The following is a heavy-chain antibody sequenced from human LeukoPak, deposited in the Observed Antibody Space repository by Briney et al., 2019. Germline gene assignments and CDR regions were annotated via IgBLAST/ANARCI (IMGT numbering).Heavy chain of an antibody. D-gene: IGHD6-13*01. CDR2: ISYDGSNK. J-gene: IGHJ4*02. V-gene: IGHV3-30*18. CDR1: GFTFSSYG. Sequence: GGSLRLSCAASGFTFSSYGMHWVRQAPGKGLEWVAVISYDGSNKYYADSVKGRFTISRDNSKNTLYLQMNSLRAEDTAVYYCAKDGSSSWYYFDYWGQGTLVSVSS. CDR3: AKDGSSSWYYFDY.